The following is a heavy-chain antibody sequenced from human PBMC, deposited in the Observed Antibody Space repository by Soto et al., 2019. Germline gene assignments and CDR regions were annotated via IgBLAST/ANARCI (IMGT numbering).Heavy chain of an antibody. D-gene: IGHD3-16*01. V-gene: IGHV4-31*03. J-gene: IGHJ3*02. CDR2: IYYSGST. Sequence: SETLSLTCTVSGGSISSGGYYWSWIRQHPGKGLEWIGYIYYSGSTYYNPSLKSRVTISVDTSKNQFSLKLSSVTAADTAVYYCARDQARVGLGAFDIWGQGTMVTVSS. CDR3: ARDQARVGLGAFDI. CDR1: GGSISSGGYY.